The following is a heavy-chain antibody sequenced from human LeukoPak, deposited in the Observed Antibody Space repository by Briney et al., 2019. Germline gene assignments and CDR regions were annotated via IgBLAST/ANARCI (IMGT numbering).Heavy chain of an antibody. D-gene: IGHD3-10*01. CDR3: ARVNGSGSYQPDY. Sequence: SETLSLTCTVSGGSISSYYWSWIRQPPGKGLEWIGYIYYSGSTNYNPSLKSRVTISVDTSKNQFSLKLSSVTAADTAVYYCARVNGSGSYQPDYWGQGTLVTVSS. J-gene: IGHJ4*02. CDR1: GGSISSYY. CDR2: IYYSGST. V-gene: IGHV4-59*01.